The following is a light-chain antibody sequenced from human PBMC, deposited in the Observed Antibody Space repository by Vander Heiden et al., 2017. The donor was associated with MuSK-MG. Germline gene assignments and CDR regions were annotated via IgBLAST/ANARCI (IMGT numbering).Light chain of an antibody. CDR3: QQYDNLPYT. CDR1: QDINKY. J-gene: IGKJ2*01. CDR2: DAS. V-gene: IGKV1-33*01. Sequence: QMTQYPSSLSASVGDRVTITCQASQDINKYINWYQQKPGKAPKLLIYDASNLGTGVPSRFSGGGSGTDFTFTISTLQPEDFATYHCQQYDNLPYTFGQGTKVEIK.